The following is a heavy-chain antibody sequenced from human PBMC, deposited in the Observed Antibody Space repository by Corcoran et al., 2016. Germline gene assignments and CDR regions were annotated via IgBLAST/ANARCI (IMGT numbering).Heavy chain of an antibody. D-gene: IGHD3-22*01. Sequence: QVQLQESGPGLVKPSETLSLTCTVSGYSISSGYYWGWIRQPPGKGLEWIGSIYHSGSTYYNPSLKSRVTISVDTSKNQFSLKLSSVTAADTAVYYFATNPGDSSGYYFDYWGQGTLVTVSS. CDR1: GYSISSGYY. CDR3: ATNPGDSSGYYFDY. J-gene: IGHJ4*02. V-gene: IGHV4-38-2*02. CDR2: IYHSGST.